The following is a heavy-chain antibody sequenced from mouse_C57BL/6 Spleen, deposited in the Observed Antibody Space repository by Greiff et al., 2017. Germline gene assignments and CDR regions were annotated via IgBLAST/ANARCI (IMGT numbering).Heavy chain of an antibody. D-gene: IGHD1-1*01. CDR1: GYTFTSYW. Sequence: QVQLQQPGAELVKPGASVKLSCKASGYTFTSYWMHWVKQRPGQGLVWIGMIHPNSGSTNYNEKFKSKATLTVDKSSSTAYMQLSSLTSEDSAVYYCARGTYYGSPYYAMDYWGQGTSVTVSS. J-gene: IGHJ4*01. CDR2: IHPNSGST. CDR3: ARGTYYGSPYYAMDY. V-gene: IGHV1-64*01.